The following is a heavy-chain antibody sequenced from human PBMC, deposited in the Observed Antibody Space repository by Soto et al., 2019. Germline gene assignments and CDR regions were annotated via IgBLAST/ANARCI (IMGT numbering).Heavy chain of an antibody. J-gene: IGHJ6*03. D-gene: IGHD4-17*01. CDR3: AKADTVTTPYYYYMDV. Sequence: GGSLRLSCAASGFTFSLYAMSWVRQAPGKGLEWVSAISGSGGSTYYADSVKGRFTISRDNSKNTLYLQMNSLRAEDTAVYYCAKADTVTTPYYYYMDVWGKGTTVTVSS. CDR2: ISGSGGST. V-gene: IGHV3-23*01. CDR1: GFTFSLYA.